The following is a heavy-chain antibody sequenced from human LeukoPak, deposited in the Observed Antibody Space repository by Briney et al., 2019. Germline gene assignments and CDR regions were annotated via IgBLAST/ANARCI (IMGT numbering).Heavy chain of an antibody. CDR3: AREFKIRYSGYDFWETPVDY. D-gene: IGHD5-12*01. V-gene: IGHV1-2*02. Sequence: ASVKVSCKASGYTFTGYYMHWVRQAPGQGLEWMGWINPDSGGTKYAQGFQGRVTMTRDTSISTAYMELSRLRSDDTAVYYCAREFKIRYSGYDFWETPVDYWGQGTLVTVSS. CDR2: INPDSGGT. CDR1: GYTFTGYY. J-gene: IGHJ4*02.